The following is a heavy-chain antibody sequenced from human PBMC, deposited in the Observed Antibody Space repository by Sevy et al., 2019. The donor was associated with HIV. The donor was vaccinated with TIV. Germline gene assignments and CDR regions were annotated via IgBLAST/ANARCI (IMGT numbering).Heavy chain of an antibody. V-gene: IGHV3-30-3*01. CDR1: GFTFSAYA. J-gene: IGHJ3*02. Sequence: GGSLRLSCAASGFTFSAYAMHWVRQAPGKGLEWVTLISYDGSNKYYANSVKGRFTISRDNSKNTLFLQMNTLRPEDTAVYYCAGAGTYYDSSGSRRNDAFDIWGQGTMVTVSS. CDR2: ISYDGSNK. D-gene: IGHD3-22*01. CDR3: AGAGTYYDSSGSRRNDAFDI.